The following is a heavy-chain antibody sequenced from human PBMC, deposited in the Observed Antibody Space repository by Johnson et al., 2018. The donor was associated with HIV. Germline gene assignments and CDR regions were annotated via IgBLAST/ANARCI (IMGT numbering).Heavy chain of an antibody. Sequence: VRLVESGGGVGQPGGSLRVSCSASGFTFSSYAMSWVRQAAGKGLEWVSGISGSCDSIGYADSVKGRFTISRDNSKNTMYLQMNSLRAEDTAVYYCARDGAADNAFDIWGQGTMVTVSS. CDR3: ARDGAADNAFDI. V-gene: IGHV3-23*04. D-gene: IGHD3-16*01. J-gene: IGHJ3*02. CDR1: GFTFSSYA. CDR2: ISGSCDSI.